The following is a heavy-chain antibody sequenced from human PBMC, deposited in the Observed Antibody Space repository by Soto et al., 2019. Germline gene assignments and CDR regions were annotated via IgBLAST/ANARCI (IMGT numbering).Heavy chain of an antibody. J-gene: IGHJ4*02. CDR2: IYSGGYT. CDR3: GAHPGGGGY. V-gene: IGHV3-53*01. D-gene: IGHD3-10*01. CDR1: GFTVSNNY. Sequence: EVQLVESGGGLIQPGGSLRLSCAVSGFTVSNNYMSWVRQAPGKGLEGVSVIYSGGYTAYGDSVKGRFTISRDNSKNTLFPQKKSPGAEAPGVFFCGAHPGGGGYWGQGTLVTVSS.